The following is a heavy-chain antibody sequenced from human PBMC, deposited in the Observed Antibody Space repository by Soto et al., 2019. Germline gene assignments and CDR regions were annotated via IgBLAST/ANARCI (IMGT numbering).Heavy chain of an antibody. J-gene: IGHJ6*02. V-gene: IGHV3-48*03. Sequence: GSLRLSCAASGFTFSSYEMNWVRQAPGKGLEWVSYISSSGSTIYYADSVKGRFTISRDNAKNSLYLQMNSLRAEDTAVYYCARARLTYYYYGMDVWGQGTTVTV. CDR1: GFTFSSYE. CDR2: ISSSGSTI. D-gene: IGHD3-9*01. CDR3: ARARLTYYYYGMDV.